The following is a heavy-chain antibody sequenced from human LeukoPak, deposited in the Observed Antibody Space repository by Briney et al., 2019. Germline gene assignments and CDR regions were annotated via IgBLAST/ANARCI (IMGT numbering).Heavy chain of an antibody. V-gene: IGHV4-39*01. CDR1: GGSISSSSYY. CDR3: ARHGSPPDYGMDV. J-gene: IGHJ6*02. D-gene: IGHD1-26*01. CDR2: IYYSGST. Sequence: PSETLSLTCTVSGGSISSSSYYWGWIRQPPGKVLEWIGSIYYSGSTYYNPSLKSRVTISVDTSKNQFSLKLSSVTAADTAVYYCARHGSPPDYGMDVWGQGTTVTVSS.